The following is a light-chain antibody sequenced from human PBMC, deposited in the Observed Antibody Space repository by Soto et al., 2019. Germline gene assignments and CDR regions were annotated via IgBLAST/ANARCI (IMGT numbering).Light chain of an antibody. V-gene: IGKV3-20*01. Sequence: EIVLTQSPGTLSLSPGARATLSCRASQTVTNNYLAWYQQRPGQAPRLLIYGASSRATGIPDRFSGRGSGTDFTLIISRLEPEDFAMYYCQQYGTSLLTFGGGTKVEIK. CDR3: QQYGTSLLT. CDR1: QTVTNNY. CDR2: GAS. J-gene: IGKJ4*01.